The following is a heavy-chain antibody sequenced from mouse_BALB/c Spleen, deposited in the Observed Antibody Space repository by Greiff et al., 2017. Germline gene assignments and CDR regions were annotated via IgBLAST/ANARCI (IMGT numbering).Heavy chain of an antibody. J-gene: IGHJ3*01. Sequence: EVKLVESGGGLVKPGGSLKLSCAASGFTFSSYAMSWVRQTPEKRLEWVATISSGGSYTYYPDSVKGRFTISRDNAKNTLYLQMSSLRSEDTAMYYCARGSEFAYWGQGTLVTVSA. CDR1: GFTFSSYA. CDR3: ARGSEFAY. V-gene: IGHV5-9-3*01. CDR2: ISSGGSYT.